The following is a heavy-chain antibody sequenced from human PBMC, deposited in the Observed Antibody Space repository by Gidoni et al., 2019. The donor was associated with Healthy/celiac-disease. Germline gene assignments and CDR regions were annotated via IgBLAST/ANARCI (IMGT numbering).Heavy chain of an antibody. CDR1: GGSISSGSYY. D-gene: IGHD3-9*01. J-gene: IGHJ4*02. CDR2: IYTSGST. V-gene: IGHV4-61*02. CDR3: ARVRTGSYFDY. Sequence: QVQLQESGPGLVNPSQTLSLTCTVSGGSISSGSYYWSWIRQPAGKGLEWIGRIYTSGSTNYNPSLKSRVTISVDTSKNQFSLKLSSVTAADTAVYYCARVRTGSYFDYWGQGTLVTVSS.